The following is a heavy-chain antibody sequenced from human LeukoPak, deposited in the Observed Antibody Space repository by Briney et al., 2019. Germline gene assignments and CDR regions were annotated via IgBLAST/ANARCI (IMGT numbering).Heavy chain of an antibody. CDR3: AKVCSGSYYAFDI. D-gene: IGHD1-26*01. CDR2: ISGSGGSI. J-gene: IGHJ3*02. Sequence: SGGSLRLSCAASGFTSSSYAMSWVRQAPGKGLEWVSAISGSGGSIYYADSVKGRFAVSRDNSKNTLYLQMNSLRAEDTAVYYCAKVCSGSYYAFDIWGQGTMVTVSS. CDR1: GFTSSSYA. V-gene: IGHV3-23*01.